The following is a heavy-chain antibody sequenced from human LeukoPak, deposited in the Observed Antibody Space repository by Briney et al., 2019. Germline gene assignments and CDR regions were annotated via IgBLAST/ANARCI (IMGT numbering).Heavy chain of an antibody. CDR3: ARDRITDFWSGYYTNYFDY. CDR1: GDSVSSNNVG. Sequence: SQTLSLTCAISGDSVSSNNVGWNWIRQSPSRGLEWLGRTYYSSNWYYDYAVSVKSRIIINPDTSKNQFSLQLNSVTPEDTAVYYCARDRITDFWSGYYTNYFDYWGQGTLVTVSS. J-gene: IGHJ4*02. V-gene: IGHV6-1*01. CDR2: TYYSSNWYY. D-gene: IGHD3-3*01.